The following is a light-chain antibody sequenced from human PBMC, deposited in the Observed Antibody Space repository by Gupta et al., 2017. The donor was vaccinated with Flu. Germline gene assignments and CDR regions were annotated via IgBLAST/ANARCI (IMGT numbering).Light chain of an antibody. CDR1: QSRVYSDGNTV. Sequence: VALGRPSSISCRSSQSRVYSDGNTVLHWFQQSPGQSPRRLIYLVPHRDSGVPDRFSGSGSGTDFTLKISRVEAEDVGLYFCMQGEHCPWAFGQGTKVEIK. V-gene: IGKV2-30*01. CDR3: MQGEHCPWA. CDR2: LVP. J-gene: IGKJ1*01.